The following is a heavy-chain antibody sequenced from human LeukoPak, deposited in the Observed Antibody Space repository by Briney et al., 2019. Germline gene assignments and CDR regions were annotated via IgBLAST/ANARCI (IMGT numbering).Heavy chain of an antibody. CDR2: INPNSGGT. V-gene: IGHV1-2*02. CDR1: GYTFTGYY. Sequence: ASVKVSCKASGYTFTGYYMHWVRQAPGQGLEWMGWINPNSGGTNYAQKFQGRVTMTRDTSISTAYMELSRLTSDDTAVYYCARDRVVVVPAVMGYWGQGTLVTVSS. J-gene: IGHJ4*02. CDR3: ARDRVVVVPAVMGY. D-gene: IGHD2-2*01.